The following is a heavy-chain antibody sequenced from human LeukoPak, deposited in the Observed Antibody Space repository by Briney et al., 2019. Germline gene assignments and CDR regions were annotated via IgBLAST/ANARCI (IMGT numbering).Heavy chain of an antibody. Sequence: GGSLRLSCAASGFTFSSYSMNWVRQAPGKGLEWVLSISSSSSYIYYADSVKGRFTISRDNAKNSLYLQMNSLRAEDTAVYYCARTSITIFGVVWLYYYYMDVWGKGTTVTVSS. CDR3: ARTSITIFGVVWLYYYYMDV. D-gene: IGHD3-3*01. CDR2: ISSSSSYI. CDR1: GFTFSSYS. V-gene: IGHV3-21*01. J-gene: IGHJ6*03.